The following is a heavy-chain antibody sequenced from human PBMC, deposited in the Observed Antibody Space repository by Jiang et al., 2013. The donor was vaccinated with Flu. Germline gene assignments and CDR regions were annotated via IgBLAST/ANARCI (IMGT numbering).Heavy chain of an antibody. Sequence: GSGLVKPSETLSLTCTVSGGSISGYYWNWVRQPAGKGLEWIGRIYGSGGTTYNPSLKSRVTMSVDTSKNQFSLRLSSVTAADTAVYYCARSSTGWDFDYWGQGTLVTVSS. CDR1: GGSISGYY. D-gene: IGHD2-8*02. CDR2: IYGSGGT. J-gene: IGHJ4*02. V-gene: IGHV4-4*07. CDR3: ARSSTGWDFDY.